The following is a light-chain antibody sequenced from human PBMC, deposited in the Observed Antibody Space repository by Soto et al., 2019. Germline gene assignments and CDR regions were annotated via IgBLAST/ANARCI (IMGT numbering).Light chain of an antibody. V-gene: IGLV1-51*01. J-gene: IGLJ1*01. CDR3: GTWDSSLSAAV. Sequence: SVLTQPPSVSAAPGQKVTISCSGSSSNIGNNYVSWYQQLPGTAPKLLIYDNNKRPSGIPDRFSGPKSGTSATLGITGLQTGDEADYYCGTWDSSLSAAVFGTGTKVTVL. CDR2: DNN. CDR1: SSNIGNNY.